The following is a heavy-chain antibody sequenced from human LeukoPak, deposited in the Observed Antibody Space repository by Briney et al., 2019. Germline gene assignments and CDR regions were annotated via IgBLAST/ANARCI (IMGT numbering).Heavy chain of an antibody. CDR2: ISSSGSTI. Sequence: GGSLRLSCAASGFTFSDYYMSWIRQAPGKGLEWVSYISSSGSTIYYAESVKGRFTISRDNAKNSLYLQMNSLRAEDTAVYYCAAYYDFWSGYSNYYGMDVWGQGTTVTVSS. J-gene: IGHJ6*02. V-gene: IGHV3-11*01. D-gene: IGHD3-3*01. CDR3: AAYYDFWSGYSNYYGMDV. CDR1: GFTFSDYY.